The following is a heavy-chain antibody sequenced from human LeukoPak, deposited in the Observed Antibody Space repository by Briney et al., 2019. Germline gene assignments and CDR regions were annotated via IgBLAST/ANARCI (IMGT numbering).Heavy chain of an antibody. CDR2: MNPNSGNT. V-gene: IGHV1-8*03. CDR3: ARGPYVWGSYRPYYYMDV. Sequence: ASVKVSCKASGYTFTSYDINWVRQATGQGLEWMGWMNPNSGNTGYAQKFQGRVTITRNTSISTAYMELSSLRSEDTAVYYCARGPYVWGSYRPYYYMDVWGKGTTVTVSS. D-gene: IGHD3-16*02. CDR1: GYTFTSYD. J-gene: IGHJ6*03.